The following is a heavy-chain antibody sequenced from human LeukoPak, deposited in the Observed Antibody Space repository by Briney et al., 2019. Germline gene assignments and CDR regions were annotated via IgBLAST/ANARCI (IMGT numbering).Heavy chain of an antibody. CDR3: AMLSSGSTNIDY. V-gene: IGHV3-21*01. CDR2: ISSSSSYI. D-gene: IGHD3-22*01. J-gene: IGHJ4*02. Sequence: PGGSLRLSCAASGFTFSSYSMNWVRQAPGKGLEWVSSISSSSSYIYYADSVKGRFTISRGNAKNSLYLRMNSLRAEDTAVYYCAMLSSGSTNIDYWGQGTLVTVSS. CDR1: GFTFSSYS.